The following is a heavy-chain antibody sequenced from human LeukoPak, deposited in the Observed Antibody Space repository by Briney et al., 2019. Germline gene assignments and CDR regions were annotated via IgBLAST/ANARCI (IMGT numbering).Heavy chain of an antibody. CDR2: LYYSGST. D-gene: IGHD3-22*01. V-gene: IGHV4-39*07. J-gene: IGHJ5*02. Sequence: SETLSLTCTVSGDSISSSSYYWGWIRQPPGKGLEWLGSLYYSGSTYYNPSLKSRVTISVDKSKNQFSLKLCSVTAADTAVYYCARFHSLDSSLNWFDPWGQGTLVTVSS. CDR1: GDSISSSSYY. CDR3: ARFHSLDSSLNWFDP.